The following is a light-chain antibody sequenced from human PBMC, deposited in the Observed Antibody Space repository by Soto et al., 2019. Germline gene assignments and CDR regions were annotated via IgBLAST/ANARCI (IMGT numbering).Light chain of an antibody. CDR3: QQYFGAPLT. CDR2: AAS. J-gene: IGKJ4*01. V-gene: IGKV3-20*01. CDR1: ETVSSSF. Sequence: EVVLTQSPGTLCVSPGEKTSVSCRASETVSSSFLAWYQQKPGQAPRLLIYAASSRATGIPDRFSGSGSGTDFTLTISRLEPEDFAVYYCQQYFGAPLTFGGGTKVDIK.